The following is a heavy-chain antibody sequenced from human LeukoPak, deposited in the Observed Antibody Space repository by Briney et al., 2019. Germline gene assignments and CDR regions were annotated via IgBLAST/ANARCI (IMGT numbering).Heavy chain of an antibody. CDR1: GFTFSSYW. J-gene: IGHJ4*02. V-gene: IGHV3-74*01. CDR3: ARDQIGDYYDSSGDFDY. Sequence: GGSLRLSCAASGFTFSSYWMHWVRQAPGKGLVWVSRINSDGSSTSYADSVKGRFTISRDNAKDTLYLQMNSLRAEDTAVYYCARDQIGDYYDSSGDFDYWGQGTLVTVSS. CDR2: INSDGSST. D-gene: IGHD3-22*01.